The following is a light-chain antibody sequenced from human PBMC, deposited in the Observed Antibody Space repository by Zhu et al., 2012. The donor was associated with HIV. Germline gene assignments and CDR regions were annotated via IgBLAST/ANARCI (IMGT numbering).Light chain of an antibody. J-gene: IGKJ4*01. CDR3: QHYGTSPPLT. CDR2: GAS. V-gene: IGKV3-20*01. Sequence: EIVLTQSPGTLSLSPGERATLSCRASQSVSSTDLAWYQQKPGQAPRLLIYGASNRAADIPYRFSGSGPGQTSLSPSADLEPEDFVVYYCQHYGTSPPLTFGGGTKVEMK. CDR1: QSVSSTD.